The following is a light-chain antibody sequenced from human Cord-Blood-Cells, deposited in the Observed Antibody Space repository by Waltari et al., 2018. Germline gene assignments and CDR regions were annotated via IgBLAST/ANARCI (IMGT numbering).Light chain of an antibody. V-gene: IGLV1-47*01. CDR1: SSNIGRNY. Sequence: QSVLTQPPSASGTPGQGVTISCSGSSSNIGRNYVYWYQQLPGTAPKLLIYRNNQRPSGVPDRFSGSKSGTSASLAISGLRSEDEADYYCAAWDDSLSGYVVFGGGTKLTVL. CDR2: RNN. J-gene: IGLJ2*01. CDR3: AAWDDSLSGYVV.